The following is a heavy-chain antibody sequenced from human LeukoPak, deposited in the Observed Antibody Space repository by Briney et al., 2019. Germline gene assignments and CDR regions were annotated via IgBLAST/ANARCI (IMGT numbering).Heavy chain of an antibody. J-gene: IGHJ4*02. Sequence: PGGSLRLSCAASGFTFSSFWMHWVRQAPGKGLVWVSRINSVGSSTSYADSVKGRFTVSRDNSKNTVYLQMNSLGAEDTAVYYCARGAAGGSGGIDYWGQGTLVTVSS. V-gene: IGHV3-74*01. CDR1: GFTFSSFW. D-gene: IGHD6-13*01. CDR2: INSVGSST. CDR3: ARGAAGGSGGIDY.